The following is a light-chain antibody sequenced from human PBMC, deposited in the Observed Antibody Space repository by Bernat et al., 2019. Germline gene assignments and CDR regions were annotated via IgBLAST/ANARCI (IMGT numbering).Light chain of an antibody. Sequence: SYVLTQPPSVSVAPGKTAVVTCGGYNLGSKSVNWYQQRPGQAPVLVVYDNSARPSGIPERFSGSKSEKTATLTISRVDAGDEADFYCQVGDNGWGGWVFGGRNQLTVL. CDR3: QVGDNGWGGWV. CDR2: DNS. CDR1: NLGSKS. J-gene: IGLJ3*02. V-gene: IGLV3-21*03.